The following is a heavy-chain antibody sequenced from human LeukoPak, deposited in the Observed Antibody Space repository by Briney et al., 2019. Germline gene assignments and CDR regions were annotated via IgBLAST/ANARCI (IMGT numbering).Heavy chain of an antibody. V-gene: IGHV4-59*12. CDR3: AKDPSALYDSSGSDYFDY. D-gene: IGHD3-22*01. Sequence: SETLSLTCTVSGGSISSYYWSWIRQPPGKGLEWIGYIYYSGSTNYNPSLKSRVTISVDTSKNQFSLKLSSVTAADTAVYYCAKDPSALYDSSGSDYFDYWGQGTLVTVSS. J-gene: IGHJ4*02. CDR1: GGSISSYY. CDR2: IYYSGST.